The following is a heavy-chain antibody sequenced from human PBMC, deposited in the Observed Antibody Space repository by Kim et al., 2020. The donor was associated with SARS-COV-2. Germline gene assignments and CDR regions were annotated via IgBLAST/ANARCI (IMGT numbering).Heavy chain of an antibody. CDR1: GYSFTSYW. CDR2: IYPGDSDT. D-gene: IGHD5-18*01. V-gene: IGHV5-51*01. CDR3: ARQVISYGTPSYYYYYGMDV. Sequence: GESLKISCKGSGYSFTSYWIGWVRQMPGKGLEWMGIIYPGDSDTRYSPSFQGQVTISADKSISTAYLQWSSLKASDTAMYYCARQVISYGTPSYYYYYGMDVWGQGTTVTVSS. J-gene: IGHJ6*02.